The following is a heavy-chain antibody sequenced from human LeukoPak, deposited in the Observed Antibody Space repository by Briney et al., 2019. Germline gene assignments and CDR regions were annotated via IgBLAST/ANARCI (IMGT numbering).Heavy chain of an antibody. V-gene: IGHV1-18*01. Sequence: GASVKVSCKASGYTFTSYGISWVRQAPGQGLEWMGWISAYNGNTNYAQKLQGRVTMTTDTSTSTAYMELRSLRSDDTAVYYCARMPMGYYYYYMDVWGKGTTVTVSS. D-gene: IGHD1-26*01. CDR3: ARMPMGYYYYYMDV. J-gene: IGHJ6*03. CDR1: GYTFTSYG. CDR2: ISAYNGNT.